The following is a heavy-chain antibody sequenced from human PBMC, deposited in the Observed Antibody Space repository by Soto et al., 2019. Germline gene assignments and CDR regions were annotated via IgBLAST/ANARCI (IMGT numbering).Heavy chain of an antibody. CDR2: LQYREHT. CDR3: ARSRGQRFLNAFNV. CDR1: GDSITSSDYY. D-gene: IGHD3-3*01. Sequence: QLQLQESGPGLVKPSETLSLICSVSGDSITSSDYYWGWIRQPRGKGLEWIASLQYREHTYYNPSPVRRATRSIGPSRNQIPPTLGSVTATDTGVYYCARSRGQRFLNAFNVWGQGTKVAFAS. V-gene: IGHV4-39*01. J-gene: IGHJ3*01.